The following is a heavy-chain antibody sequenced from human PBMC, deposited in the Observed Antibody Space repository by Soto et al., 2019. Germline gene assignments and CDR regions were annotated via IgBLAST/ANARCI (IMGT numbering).Heavy chain of an antibody. D-gene: IGHD3-16*01. CDR2: ISGFNGNT. CDR1: GYTFNFYG. J-gene: IGHJ4*02. CDR3: ARIGVSSGHESPDFDS. V-gene: IGHV1-18*01. Sequence: QVQLVQSGAEVKKPGASVKVSCKASGYTFNFYGITWVRQAPGQGLEWMGWISGFNGNTNYAADLQGRVTMTTDPSTSTAYMEPRGLRSDDTAVYYCARIGVSSGHESPDFDSWGQGTLVTVSS.